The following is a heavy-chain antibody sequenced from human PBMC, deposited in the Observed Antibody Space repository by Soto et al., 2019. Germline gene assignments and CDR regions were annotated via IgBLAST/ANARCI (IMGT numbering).Heavy chain of an antibody. CDR1: GGTFSSYA. CDR2: IIPIFGTA. CDR3: ARSPYSYADGGFDY. V-gene: IGHV1-69*12. D-gene: IGHD5-18*01. J-gene: IGHJ4*02. Sequence: QVQLVQSGAEVKKPGSSVKVSCKASGGTFSSYAISWVRQAPGQGLEWMGGIIPIFGTANYAQKFQGRVTITADESTRTAYMELSSLRSDDTAVYYCARSPYSYADGGFDYWGQGTLVTGAS.